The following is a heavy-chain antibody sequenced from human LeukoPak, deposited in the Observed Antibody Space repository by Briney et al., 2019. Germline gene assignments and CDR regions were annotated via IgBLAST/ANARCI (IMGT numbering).Heavy chain of an antibody. Sequence: GGSLRLSCAASGFTFSSYWMHWVRQAPGKGLVWVSRINSDGSSTSYADSVKGRFTISRDNAKNTLYLQMNSLRAEDTAVYYCARAGGNPFKTLDYWGQGTLVTVSS. CDR1: GFTFSSYW. V-gene: IGHV3-74*01. J-gene: IGHJ4*02. D-gene: IGHD4-23*01. CDR3: ARAGGNPFKTLDY. CDR2: INSDGSST.